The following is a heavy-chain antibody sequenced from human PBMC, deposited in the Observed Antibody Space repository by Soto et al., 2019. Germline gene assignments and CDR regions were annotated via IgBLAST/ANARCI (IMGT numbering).Heavy chain of an antibody. V-gene: IGHV1-18*01. J-gene: IGHJ4*02. D-gene: IGHD1-26*01. Sequence: QVQLVQSGAEVKKPGASVKVSCKTSGYTPTNYDIGWVRQAPGQGLEYMGWISAYNGNTNYARELQDRVTLTTDTSTRTAYMELRSLQSDDTAVYYCARALYRSGTYYAFDNWGQGTLVTVSS. CDR1: GYTPTNYD. CDR2: ISAYNGNT. CDR3: ARALYRSGTYYAFDN.